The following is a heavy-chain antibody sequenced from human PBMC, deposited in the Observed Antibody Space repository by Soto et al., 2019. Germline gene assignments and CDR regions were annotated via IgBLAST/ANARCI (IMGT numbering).Heavy chain of an antibody. CDR2: ISGSGGST. D-gene: IGHD5-18*01. J-gene: IGHJ4*02. CDR1: GFTFSSYA. CDR3: AKDVSGGYSYGYYFDY. Sequence: GGSLRLSCAASGFTFSSYAMSWVRQAPGKGLEWVSAISGSGGSTYYADSVKGRFTISRDNSKNTLYLQMNSLRAEDTAVYYCAKDVSGGYSYGYYFDYWGQGTLVTVSS. V-gene: IGHV3-23*01.